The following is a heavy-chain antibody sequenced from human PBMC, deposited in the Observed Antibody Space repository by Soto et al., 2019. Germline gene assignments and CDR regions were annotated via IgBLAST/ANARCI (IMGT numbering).Heavy chain of an antibody. D-gene: IGHD3-22*01. CDR2: ISSSSSYI. V-gene: IGHV3-21*01. CDR3: AREGFDSSGYYRGLDY. CDR1: GFTFSSYS. J-gene: IGHJ4*02. Sequence: RLSCAASGFTFSSYSMNWVRQAPGKGLEWVSSISSSSSYIYYADSVKGRFTISRDNAKNSLYLQMNSLRAEDTAVYYCAREGFDSSGYYRGLDYWGQGTLVTVSS.